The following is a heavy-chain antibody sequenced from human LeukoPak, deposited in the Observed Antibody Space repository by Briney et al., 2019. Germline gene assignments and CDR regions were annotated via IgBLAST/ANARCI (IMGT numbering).Heavy chain of an antibody. J-gene: IGHJ4*02. CDR1: GFTFSSYR. Sequence: GGSLRLSCAASGFTFSSYRMNWVRQAPGKGLEWVSSISSSSSYIYYADSVKGRFTISRDNAKNSLYLQMNSLRAEDTAVYYCARDLKGTIDFWSGYTQLGVWGQGTLVTVSS. D-gene: IGHD3-3*01. CDR2: ISSSSSYI. V-gene: IGHV3-21*01. CDR3: ARDLKGTIDFWSGYTQLGV.